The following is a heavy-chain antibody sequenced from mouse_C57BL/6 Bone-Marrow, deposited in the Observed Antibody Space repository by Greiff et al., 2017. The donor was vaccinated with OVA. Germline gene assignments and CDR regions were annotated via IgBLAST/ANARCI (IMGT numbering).Heavy chain of an antibody. D-gene: IGHD3-3*01. Sequence: DVKLVESGGGLVKPGGSLKLSCAASGFTFSSYTMSWVRQTPEKRLEWVATISGGGGNTYYPDSVKGRFTISRDNAKNTLYLQMSSLRSEDTALYYCARLGDGDYWGQGTTLTVSS. CDR1: GFTFSSYT. CDR2: ISGGGGNT. V-gene: IGHV5-9*01. J-gene: IGHJ2*01. CDR3: ARLGDGDY.